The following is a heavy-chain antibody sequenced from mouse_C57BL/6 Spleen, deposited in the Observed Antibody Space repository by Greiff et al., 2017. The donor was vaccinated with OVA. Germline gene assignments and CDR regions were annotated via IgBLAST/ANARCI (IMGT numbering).Heavy chain of an antibody. CDR2: IHPNSGST. CDR1: GYTFTSYW. Sequence: QVQLQQPGAELVKPGASVKLSCKASGYTFTSYWMHWVKQRPGQGLEWIGMIHPNSGSTNYNEKFKSKATLTVDKSSSTAYMQLSSLTSEDSAVYYCARERDDYDAFDYWGQGTTLTVSS. D-gene: IGHD2-4*01. CDR3: ARERDDYDAFDY. J-gene: IGHJ2*01. V-gene: IGHV1-64*01.